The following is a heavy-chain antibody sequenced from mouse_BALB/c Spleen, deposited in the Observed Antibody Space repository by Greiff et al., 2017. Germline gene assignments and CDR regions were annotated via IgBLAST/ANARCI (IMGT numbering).Heavy chain of an antibody. CDR3: ARYYGSSYLAWFAY. J-gene: IGHJ3*01. CDR2: ILPGSGST. D-gene: IGHD1-1*01. Sequence: VQLQQSGAELMKPGASVKISCKATGYTFSSYWIEWVKQRPGHGLEWIGEILPGSGSTNYNEKFKGKATFTADTSSNTAYMQLSSLKSEDSAVYYCARYYGSSYLAWFAYWGQGTLVTVSA. V-gene: IGHV1-9*01. CDR1: GYTFSSYW.